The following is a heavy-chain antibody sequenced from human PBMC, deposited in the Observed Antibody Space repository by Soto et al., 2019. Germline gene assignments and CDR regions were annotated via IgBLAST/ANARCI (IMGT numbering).Heavy chain of an antibody. CDR3: ARESSGNLDF. J-gene: IGHJ4*02. V-gene: IGHV4-59*01. CDR2: SYDSGST. D-gene: IGHD1-1*01. Sequence: PSDTLSLTCAVSGGSISSTYWTWIRQSPGKGLEWIGYSYDSGSTNYNPSLKSPCTISVDTTKNEFSLTLTSVTAADTAVYFCARESSGNLDFWGQAASVTVYS. CDR1: GGSISSTY.